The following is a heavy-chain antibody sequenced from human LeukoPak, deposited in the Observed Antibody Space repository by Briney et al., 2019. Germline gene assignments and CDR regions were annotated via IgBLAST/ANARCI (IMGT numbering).Heavy chain of an antibody. D-gene: IGHD6-19*01. J-gene: IGHJ4*02. V-gene: IGHV3-66*04. CDR2: IYSVGST. CDR3: VTHGYSNGWYYFDF. CDR1: GFTVSSNY. Sequence: PGGSLRLSCAASGFTVSSNYMSWVRQAPGKGLEWVSIIYSVGSTYYADSVKGRFTISRDNSENTLRLQMNLLRADDTAVYYCVTHGYSNGWYYFDFGAQGPLVTVSP.